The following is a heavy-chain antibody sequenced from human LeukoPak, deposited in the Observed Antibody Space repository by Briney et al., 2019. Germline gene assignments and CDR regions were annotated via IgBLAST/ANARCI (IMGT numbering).Heavy chain of an antibody. CDR1: GFTFSSYS. D-gene: IGHD3-3*01. CDR2: ISGSGGST. Sequence: GGSLRLSCAASGFTFSSYSMNWVRQAPGKGLEWVSAISGSGGSTYYADSVKGRFTISRDNSKNTLYLQMNSLRAEDTTVYYCASKDYDFWSGYHYFDYWGQGTLVTVSS. CDR3: ASKDYDFWSGYHYFDY. J-gene: IGHJ4*02. V-gene: IGHV3-23*01.